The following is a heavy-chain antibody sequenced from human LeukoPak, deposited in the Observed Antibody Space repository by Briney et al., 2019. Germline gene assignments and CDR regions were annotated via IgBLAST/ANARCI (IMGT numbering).Heavy chain of an antibody. J-gene: IGHJ6*02. D-gene: IGHD3-3*01. V-gene: IGHV4-59*01. CDR2: IYYSGST. Sequence: SETLSLTCTVSGGSISSYYWSWIRQPPGKGLEWIGYIYYSGSTNYNPSLKSRVTISVDTSKNQFSLKLSSVTAADTAVYYCARDGRSGYDFWSGLYGMDVWGQGTTVTVSS. CDR1: GGSISSYY. CDR3: ARDGRSGYDFWSGLYGMDV.